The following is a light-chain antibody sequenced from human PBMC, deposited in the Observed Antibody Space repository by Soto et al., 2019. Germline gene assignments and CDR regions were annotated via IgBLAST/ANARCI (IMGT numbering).Light chain of an antibody. Sequence: EIVLTQSPATLSLSPGERATLSCRASQSVSSYLAWYQQKPGQAPRLLIYDASNRATGIPARFSGSGSGTEFTLTISSLEPEDFAVYYCQQRSNGPPLFTFGPGTKVEIK. CDR3: QQRSNGPPLFT. CDR2: DAS. J-gene: IGKJ3*01. V-gene: IGKV3-11*01. CDR1: QSVSSY.